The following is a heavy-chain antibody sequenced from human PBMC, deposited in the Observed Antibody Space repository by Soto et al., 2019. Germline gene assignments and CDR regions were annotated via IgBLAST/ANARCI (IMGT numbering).Heavy chain of an antibody. J-gene: IGHJ6*02. CDR3: ARDHCSGGSCYRYYYGMDV. CDR2: ISAYNGNT. Sequence: ASVKVSCKASGYTVSSYGISWVRQAPGQGLEWMGWISAYNGNTNYAQKLQGRVTMTTDTSTSTAYMELRSLRSDDTAVYYCARDHCSGGSCYRYYYGMDVWGQGTTVTVSS. D-gene: IGHD2-15*01. V-gene: IGHV1-18*01. CDR1: GYTVSSYG.